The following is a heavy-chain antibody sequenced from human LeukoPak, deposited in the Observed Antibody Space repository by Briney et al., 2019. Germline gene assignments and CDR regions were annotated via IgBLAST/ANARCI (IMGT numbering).Heavy chain of an antibody. CDR2: ISSSSSYI. Sequence: GGSLRLSCAASGFTFSSYSMNWVRQAPGKGLEWVSSISSSSSYIYYADSVKGRFTISRDNAKNSLYLQMNSLRAEDTAVYYCARGAGDILTGYYYYYGMDVWGQGTTVTVS. D-gene: IGHD3-9*01. J-gene: IGHJ6*02. V-gene: IGHV3-21*04. CDR1: GFTFSSYS. CDR3: ARGAGDILTGYYYYYGMDV.